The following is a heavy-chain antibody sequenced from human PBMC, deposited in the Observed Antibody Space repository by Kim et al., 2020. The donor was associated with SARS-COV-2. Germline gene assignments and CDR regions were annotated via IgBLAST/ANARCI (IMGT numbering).Heavy chain of an antibody. J-gene: IGHJ4*02. CDR1: GGSISSSSYY. V-gene: IGHV4-39*01. CDR2: IYYSGRT. Sequence: SETLSLTCTVSGGSISSSSYYWGWIRQPPGKGLEWIGSIYYSGRTYYNPSVKSRVTISVDTSKNQFSLKLSSVTAADTAVYYCARLYSSGWDYWGQGTLVTVSS. CDR3: ARLYSSGWDY. D-gene: IGHD6-19*01.